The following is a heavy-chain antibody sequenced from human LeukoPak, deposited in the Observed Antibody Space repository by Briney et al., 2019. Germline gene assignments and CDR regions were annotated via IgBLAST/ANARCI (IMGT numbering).Heavy chain of an antibody. J-gene: IGHJ4*02. V-gene: IGHV3-21*01. CDR2: ISSSSYI. CDR1: GFTFSSYS. CDR3: AREGFDY. Sequence: GGSLRLSCAASGFTFSSYSMNWVRQAPGKGLEWVSSISSSSYISYADSVKGRFTISRDNAKNSLYLQMNSLRAEETAVYYCAREGFDYWGQGTLVTVSS.